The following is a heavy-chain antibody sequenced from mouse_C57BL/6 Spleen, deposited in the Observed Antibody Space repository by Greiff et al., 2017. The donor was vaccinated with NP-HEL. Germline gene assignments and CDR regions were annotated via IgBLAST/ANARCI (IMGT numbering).Heavy chain of an antibody. J-gene: IGHJ3*01. CDR1: GFTFSSYA. D-gene: IGHD2-4*01. V-gene: IGHV5-4*01. Sequence: DVKLVESGGGLVKPGGSLKLSCAASGFTFSSYAMSWVRQTPEKRLEWVATISDGGSYTCYPDNVKGRFTISRDNAKNNLYLQMSHLKSEDTAMYYCARDTMITKFAYWGQGTLVTVSA. CDR2: ISDGGSYT. CDR3: ARDTMITKFAY.